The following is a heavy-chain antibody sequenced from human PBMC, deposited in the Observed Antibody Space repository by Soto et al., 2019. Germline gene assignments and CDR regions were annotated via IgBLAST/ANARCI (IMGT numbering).Heavy chain of an antibody. J-gene: IGHJ4*02. Sequence: XETLSLTCAVSGYSISSGYYWGCIRQPPGKGLEWIGSIYHSGSTYYNPSLKSRVTISVDTSKNQFSLKLSSVTAADTAVYYCASRRYYYDSSGYYDYWGQGTLVTVSS. CDR1: GYSISSGYY. D-gene: IGHD3-22*01. CDR2: IYHSGST. CDR3: ASRRYYYDSSGYYDY. V-gene: IGHV4-38-2*01.